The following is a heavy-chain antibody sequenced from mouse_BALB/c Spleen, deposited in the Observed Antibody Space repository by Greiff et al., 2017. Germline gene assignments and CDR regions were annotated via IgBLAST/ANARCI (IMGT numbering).Heavy chain of an antibody. CDR3: ARDGGSYPNYFDY. Sequence: EVKVVESGGGLVQPGGSLRLSCATSGFTFTDYYMSWVRQPPGKALEWLGFIRNKANGYTTEYSASVKGRFTISRDNSQSILYLQMNALRAEDSATYYCARDGGSYPNYFDYWGQGTTLTVSS. D-gene: IGHD1-1*02. CDR2: IRNKANGYTT. V-gene: IGHV7-3*02. CDR1: GFTFTDYY. J-gene: IGHJ2*01.